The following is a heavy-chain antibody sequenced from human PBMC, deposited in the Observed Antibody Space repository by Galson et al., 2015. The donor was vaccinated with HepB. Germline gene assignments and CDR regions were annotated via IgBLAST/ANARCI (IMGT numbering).Heavy chain of an antibody. Sequence: SVKVSCKASGGTFSSYAISWVRQAPGQGLEWMGGIIPIFGTANYAQKFQGRVTITADKSTSTAYMELSSLRSEDTAVYYCARSPVSGSYHDYWGQGTLVTVSS. D-gene: IGHD1-26*01. CDR3: ARSPVSGSYHDY. J-gene: IGHJ4*02. CDR1: GGTFSSYA. CDR2: IIPIFGTA. V-gene: IGHV1-69*06.